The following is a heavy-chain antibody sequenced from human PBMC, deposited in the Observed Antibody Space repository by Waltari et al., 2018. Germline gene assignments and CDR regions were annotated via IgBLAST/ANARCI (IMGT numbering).Heavy chain of an antibody. D-gene: IGHD3-22*01. V-gene: IGHV4-59*01. J-gene: IGHJ4*02. CDR3: ARVGAPSSGFQRSQPFDY. CDR1: GGSITSYY. CDR2: IYYSGST. Sequence: QVQLQESGPGLVKPSETLSLTCTVSGGSITSYYWSWIRQSPGKGLEWIGYIYYSGSTNYNPSLKSRLTISVDRSNNQFSLTLTSMTAADTAVYYCARVGAPSSGFQRSQPFDYWGQGTLVTVSS.